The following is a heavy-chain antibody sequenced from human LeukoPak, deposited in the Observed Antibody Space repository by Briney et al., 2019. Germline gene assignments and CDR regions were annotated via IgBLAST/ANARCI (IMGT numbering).Heavy chain of an antibody. D-gene: IGHD3-10*01. V-gene: IGHV3-7*03. Sequence: PGGSLRLSCAASGFTFSSYWMSWVRQAPGKGLEWVANIKQDGSEKYYVDSVKGRFTISRDNAKNSLYLQMNSLRAGDTAVYYCARGDRGVIIPADDTYYYYGMDVWGKGTTVTVSS. CDR2: IKQDGSEK. J-gene: IGHJ6*04. CDR3: ARGDRGVIIPADDTYYYYGMDV. CDR1: GFTFSSYW.